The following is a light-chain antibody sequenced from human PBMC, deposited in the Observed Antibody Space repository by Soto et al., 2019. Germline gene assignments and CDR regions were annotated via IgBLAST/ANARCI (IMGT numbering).Light chain of an antibody. Sequence: EIVLTQSPATLSSSPGERATLSCRASQSVSFYFAWYQQKPGQAPRLLIYDVSYRAPGIPARFSGSGSGTDFTLTISSLQPEDFAVYYCQERSKWPLYTFGQGTKLEIK. CDR2: DVS. V-gene: IGKV3-11*01. CDR1: QSVSFY. J-gene: IGKJ2*01. CDR3: QERSKWPLYT.